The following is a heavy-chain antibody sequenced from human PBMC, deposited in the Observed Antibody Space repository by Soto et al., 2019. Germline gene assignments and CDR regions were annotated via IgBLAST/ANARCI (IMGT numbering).Heavy chain of an antibody. D-gene: IGHD2-21*01. CDR1: GYSFTSYW. V-gene: IGHV5-10-1*01. Sequence: PGEALKISCKGSGYSFTSYWISWERQMPGKGLEWMGRIDPSDSYTNYSPSFQGHVTISADKSISTAYLQLSSLKASDTAMYYSPSPGEDYFYYDMDVWGQGXTVTASS. CDR3: PSPGEDYFYYDMDV. J-gene: IGHJ6*02. CDR2: IDPSDSYT.